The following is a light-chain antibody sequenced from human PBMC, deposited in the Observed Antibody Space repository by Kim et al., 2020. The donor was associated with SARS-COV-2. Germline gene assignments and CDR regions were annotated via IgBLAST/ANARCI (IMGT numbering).Light chain of an antibody. CDR1: QSVNSNF. CDR2: AAS. V-gene: IGKV3-20*01. J-gene: IGKJ1*01. CDR3: QQYGNSPWT. Sequence: EIVLTQSPGPLSLSPGERATLSCRASQSVNSNFLVWYQQKPGQAPRLLIYAASHRATGIPDRFSGSGSGTDFTLTVSRLEPEDFAVYHCQQYGNSPWTFGQGTKVDIK.